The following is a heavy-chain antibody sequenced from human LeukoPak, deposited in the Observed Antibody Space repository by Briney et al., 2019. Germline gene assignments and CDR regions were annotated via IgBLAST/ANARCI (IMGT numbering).Heavy chain of an antibody. CDR2: IYPGDSDT. Sequence: GESLKISCEASGYSFTSYWIGWVRQMPGKGLEWMGIIYPGDSDTRYSPSFQGQVTISADKSISTAYLQWSSLEASDTAMYYCARHLTGGSGGYYQCYFDYWGQGTLVTVSS. CDR3: ARHLTGGSGGYYQCYFDY. CDR1: GYSFTSYW. J-gene: IGHJ4*02. D-gene: IGHD3-10*01. V-gene: IGHV5-51*01.